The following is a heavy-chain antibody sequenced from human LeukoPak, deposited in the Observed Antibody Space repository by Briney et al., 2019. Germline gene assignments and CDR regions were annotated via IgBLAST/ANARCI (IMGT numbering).Heavy chain of an antibody. CDR1: GFTFSNAW. D-gene: IGHD1-26*01. V-gene: IGHV3-15*01. CDR3: TTDRKWELLISDY. Sequence: GGSLRLSCAASGFTFSNAWMSWVRQAPGKGLEWVGRIKSKTDGGTTDYAAPVKGRFTISRDDSKNTLYLQMNSLKTEDTAVYYCTTDRKWELLISDYWGQGTLVTVSS. J-gene: IGHJ4*02. CDR2: IKSKTDGGTT.